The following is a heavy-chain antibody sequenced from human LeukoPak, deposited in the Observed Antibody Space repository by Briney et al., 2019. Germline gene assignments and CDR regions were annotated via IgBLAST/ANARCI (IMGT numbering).Heavy chain of an antibody. CDR1: GFTFGDYA. CDR2: ISWNSGSI. V-gene: IGHV3-9*01. Sequence: GRSLRLSCAASGFTFGDYAMHWVRHAPGKGLEWVSGISWNSGSIDYADSVRGRFTISRDNAKNSLYLQMNSLRAEDTALYYCAKDIRPRVGYCSSTSCPRGGMDAWGQGTTVTVSS. D-gene: IGHD2-2*01. J-gene: IGHJ6*02. CDR3: AKDIRPRVGYCSSTSCPRGGMDA.